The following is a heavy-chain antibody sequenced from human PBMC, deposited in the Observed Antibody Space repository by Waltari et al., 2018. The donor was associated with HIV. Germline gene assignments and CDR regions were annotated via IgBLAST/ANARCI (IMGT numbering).Heavy chain of an antibody. CDR3: ARSTKGIEMATITWAFDI. D-gene: IGHD5-12*01. CDR2: INHSGST. V-gene: IGHV4-34*01. CDR1: GGSFSGYY. J-gene: IGHJ3*02. Sequence: QVQLQQWGAGLLKPSETLSLTCAVYGGSFSGYYWSWIRQPPGKGLEWIGEINHSGSTNYNPSLKSRVTISVDTSKNQFSLKLSSVTAADTAVYYCARSTKGIEMATITWAFDIWGQGTMVTVSS.